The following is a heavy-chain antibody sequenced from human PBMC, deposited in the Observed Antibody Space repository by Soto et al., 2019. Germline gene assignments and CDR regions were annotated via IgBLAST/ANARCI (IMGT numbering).Heavy chain of an antibody. CDR1: RVAFSKFI. V-gene: IGHV1-69*13. Sequence: SVKVSCKASRVAFSKFIVTWVRQAPGLGLEWVGGIIPIFGTANYAQKFQGRVTITADESTSTSYMEVNNLRAEDTAVYYCAREGYCSGGSCYSTYYYYGMDVWGQGTTVTV. D-gene: IGHD2-15*01. CDR3: AREGYCSGGSCYSTYYYYGMDV. J-gene: IGHJ6*02. CDR2: IIPIFGTA.